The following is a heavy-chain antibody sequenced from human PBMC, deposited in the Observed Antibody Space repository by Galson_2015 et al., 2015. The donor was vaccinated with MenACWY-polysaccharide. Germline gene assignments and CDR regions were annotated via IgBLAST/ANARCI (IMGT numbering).Heavy chain of an antibody. CDR3: ARDYCDRTTCLPGFDY. J-gene: IGHJ4*02. CDR2: ISYDGTNK. Sequence: SLRLSCAGSGFTFSSYAMHWVRQAPGKGLEWVAVISYDGTNKYYADSVKGRFTISRDNSKKTLSLQMSGLRLEDSAIFHCARDYCDRTTCLPGFDYWGQGTLVTVSS. CDR1: GFTFSSYA. V-gene: IGHV3-30-3*01. D-gene: IGHD2-2*01.